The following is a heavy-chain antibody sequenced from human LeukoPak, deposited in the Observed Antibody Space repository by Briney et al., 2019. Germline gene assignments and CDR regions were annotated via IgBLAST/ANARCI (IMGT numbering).Heavy chain of an antibody. CDR1: GFTFSSYS. CDR2: ISSSSSYI. CDR3: ARRGKTQNWDFDY. J-gene: IGHJ4*02. D-gene: IGHD7-27*01. V-gene: IGHV3-21*01. Sequence: PGGSLRLSCAASGFTFSSYSMNWVRQAPGKGLEWVSSISSSSSYIYYADSVKGRFTISRDNAKNSLYLQMNSLRAEDTAVYYCARRGKTQNWDFDYWGQGTLVTVSS.